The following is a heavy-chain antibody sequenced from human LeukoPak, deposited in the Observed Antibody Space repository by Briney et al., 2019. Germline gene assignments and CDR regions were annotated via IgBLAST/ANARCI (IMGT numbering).Heavy chain of an antibody. CDR1: GFTLSSYW. CDR3: ARSNQADDY. Sequence: GGSLRLSCAASGFTLSSYWMHWVLQVPGKGLVWVARINPGGSSITYADSVKGRFTISRDNAENTLYLQMDSLRAEDTGVYYCARSNQADDYWGQGTLVTVSS. CDR2: INPGGSSI. V-gene: IGHV3-74*01. D-gene: IGHD1-14*01. J-gene: IGHJ4*02.